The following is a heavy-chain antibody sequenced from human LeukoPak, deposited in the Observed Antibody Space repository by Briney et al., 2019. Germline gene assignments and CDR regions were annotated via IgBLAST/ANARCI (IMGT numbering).Heavy chain of an antibody. V-gene: IGHV4-39*01. J-gene: IGHJ4*02. D-gene: IGHD3-10*01. CDR1: GGSISSDSYY. CDR2: VFYSGTT. Sequence: SETLSLTCTVSGGSISSDSYYWGWIRRPTGKGLELIGTVFYSGTTYYNPSLRSRLTISVDTSKNQFSLRLTSVTAADTTVYYCARLAAIRGVVFIDYWGQGALVTVSS. CDR3: ARLAAIRGVVFIDY.